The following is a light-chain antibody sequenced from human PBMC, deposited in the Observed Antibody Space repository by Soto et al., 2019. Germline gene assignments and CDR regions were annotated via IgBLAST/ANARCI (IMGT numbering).Light chain of an antibody. CDR2: QAS. J-gene: IGKJ1*01. CDR3: QQYSSHST. V-gene: IGKV1-5*03. CDR1: QSVSSN. Sequence: MTQSPATLSVSPGERATLSCRASQSVSSNLAWYQQKPGKAPKLLIYQASSLENGVPSRLSGSGSGTEFSLTISSLQPDDFATYYCQQYSSHSTFGQGTKVDIK.